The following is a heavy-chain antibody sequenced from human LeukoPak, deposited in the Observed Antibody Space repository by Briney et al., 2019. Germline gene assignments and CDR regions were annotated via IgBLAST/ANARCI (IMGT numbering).Heavy chain of an antibody. CDR2: ISYDGSNK. V-gene: IGHV3-30*18. D-gene: IGHD3-10*01. Sequence: GGSLRLSCAASGFTFSSYGMHWVRQAPGKGLEWVAVISYDGSNKYYADSVKGRFTISRENYKNTLYLQMNSLRAEDTAVYYCAKCTRSYDFGEYGMDVWGKGTTVTVSS. J-gene: IGHJ6*04. CDR1: GFTFSSYG. CDR3: AKCTRSYDFGEYGMDV.